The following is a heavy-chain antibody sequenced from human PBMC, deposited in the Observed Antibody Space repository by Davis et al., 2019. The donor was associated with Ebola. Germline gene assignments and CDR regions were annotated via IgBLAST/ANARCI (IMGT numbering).Heavy chain of an antibody. CDR1: GGSISSYY. CDR2: IYYSGST. J-gene: IGHJ4*02. Sequence: MPSETLSLTCTVSGGSISSYYWSWIRQPPGKGLEWIGYIYYSGSTNYNPSLKSRVTISVDTSKNQFSLKLSSVTAADTAVYYCAREVIVVAAAYFDYWGQGTLVTVSS. CDR3: AREVIVVAAAYFDY. V-gene: IGHV4-59*01. D-gene: IGHD3-22*01.